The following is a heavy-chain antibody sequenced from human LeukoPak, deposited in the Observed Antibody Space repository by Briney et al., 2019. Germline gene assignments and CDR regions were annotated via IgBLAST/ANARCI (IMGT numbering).Heavy chain of an antibody. CDR2: ISDSGSGT. V-gene: IGHV3-23*01. Sequence: PGGSLRLSCTASGFTFSNYAMSWVPQAPGKGLEWVSVISDSGSGTYYADSVKGRFTISRDNSKNALYLQTNSLRAEDTAVYNCAKDSRKVATTLDSWGQGTLVTVSS. CDR3: AKDSRKVATTLDS. J-gene: IGHJ4*02. CDR1: GFTFSNYA. D-gene: IGHD5-12*01.